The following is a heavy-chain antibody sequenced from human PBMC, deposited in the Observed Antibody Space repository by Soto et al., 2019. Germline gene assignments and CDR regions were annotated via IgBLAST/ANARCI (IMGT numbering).Heavy chain of an antibody. CDR3: ARAPTGTTSYYYYYMDV. D-gene: IGHD1-1*01. J-gene: IGHJ6*03. CDR1: GFTFSSYS. V-gene: IGHV3-21*01. CDR2: ISSSSSYI. Sequence: EVQLVESGGGLVKPGGSLRLSCAASGFTFSSYSMNWVRQAPGKGLEWVSSISSSSSYIYYADSVKGRFTISRDNAKNSLYLQMNSLRAEDTAVYYCARAPTGTTSYYYYYMDVWGKGTTVTVSS.